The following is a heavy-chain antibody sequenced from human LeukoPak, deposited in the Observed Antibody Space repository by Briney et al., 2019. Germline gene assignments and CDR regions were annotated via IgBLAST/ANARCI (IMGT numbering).Heavy chain of an antibody. D-gene: IGHD6-19*01. Sequence: GGSLRLSCAASGFTFSSYAMSWVRQAPGKGLEWVSGISSSGGSTYYADSVKGRFTISRDKSKTTLYLQMNSLRADDTAVYFCARGWLQPDSWGQGTLVTVSS. V-gene: IGHV3-23*01. CDR2: ISSSGGST. J-gene: IGHJ4*02. CDR1: GFTFSSYA. CDR3: ARGWLQPDS.